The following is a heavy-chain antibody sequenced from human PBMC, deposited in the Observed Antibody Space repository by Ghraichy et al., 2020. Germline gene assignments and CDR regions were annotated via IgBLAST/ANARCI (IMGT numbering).Heavy chain of an antibody. CDR3: AKDPLGGEEPWFDP. J-gene: IGHJ5*02. Sequence: ASVKVSCKTSGYTFTVYYMHWVRQAPGQGLEWMGWINPNSGDTMYAQKFQGRVTMTTDTSISTAYMELSRLRSDDTAVYYCAKDPLGGEEPWFDPWGQGTLVTVSS. D-gene: IGHD3-16*01. CDR2: INPNSGDT. V-gene: IGHV1-2*02. CDR1: GYTFTVYY.